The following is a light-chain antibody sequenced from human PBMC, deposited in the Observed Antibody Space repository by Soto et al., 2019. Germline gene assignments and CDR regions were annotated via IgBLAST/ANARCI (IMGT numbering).Light chain of an antibody. CDR3: QSVGTGIQV. J-gene: IGLJ3*02. CDR1: SGYSTYA. CDR2: INYDGTH. V-gene: IGLV4-69*01. Sequence: QSVLTQSPSASASLGASVKLTCTLSSGYSTYAIAWHQQQSEKGPRFLMKINYDGTHSKGDGFFDRFSGSSSGAERHLTISSLQSEDEADYYCQSVGTGIQVFGGGTKLTVL.